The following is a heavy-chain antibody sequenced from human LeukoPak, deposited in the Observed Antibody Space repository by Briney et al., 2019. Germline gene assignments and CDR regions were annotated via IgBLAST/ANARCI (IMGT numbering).Heavy chain of an antibody. CDR2: ISYDGSNK. CDR1: GFTFSSYA. J-gene: IGHJ4*02. Sequence: GGSLRLSCAASGFTFSSYAMHWVRQAPGKGLEWVAVISYDGSNKYYADSVKGRFTISRDSSKNTLYLQMNSLRAEDTAVYYCARDPTYYDILTGSSYYFDYWGQGTLVTVSS. V-gene: IGHV3-30*04. D-gene: IGHD3-9*01. CDR3: ARDPTYYDILTGSSYYFDY.